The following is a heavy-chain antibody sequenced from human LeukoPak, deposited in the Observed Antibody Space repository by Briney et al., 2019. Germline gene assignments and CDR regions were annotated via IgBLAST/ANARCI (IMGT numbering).Heavy chain of an antibody. Sequence: GGSLRLSCAASGFTFSSYAMSWVRQAPGKGLEWVSAIRGSGGSTYYADPVKGRFTISRDNSKNTLYLQMNSLRAEDTAVYYCAKGRGFVATLIGPDYWGQGTLVTVSS. J-gene: IGHJ4*02. CDR2: IRGSGGST. D-gene: IGHD5-12*01. CDR1: GFTFSSYA. CDR3: AKGRGFVATLIGPDY. V-gene: IGHV3-23*01.